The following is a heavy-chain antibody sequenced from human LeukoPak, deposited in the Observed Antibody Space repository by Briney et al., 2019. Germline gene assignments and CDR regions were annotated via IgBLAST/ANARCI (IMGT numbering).Heavy chain of an antibody. CDR3: TTSPYYYDSSGYYLEGRIWLPLIYYFDY. Sequence: GGSLRLSCAASGFTFSNAWMSWVRQAPGKGLEWVGRIKSKTDGGTTDYAAPVKGRFTISRDDSKNTLYLQMNSLKTEDTAVYYCTTSPYYYDSSGYYLEGRIWLPLIYYFDYWGQGTLVTVSS. V-gene: IGHV3-15*01. CDR2: IKSKTDGGTT. J-gene: IGHJ4*02. D-gene: IGHD3-22*01. CDR1: GFTFSNAW.